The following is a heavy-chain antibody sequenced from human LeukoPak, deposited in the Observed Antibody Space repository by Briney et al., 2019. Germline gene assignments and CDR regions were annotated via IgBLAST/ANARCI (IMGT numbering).Heavy chain of an antibody. D-gene: IGHD6-13*01. V-gene: IGHV3-30*18. Sequence: QSGGSLRLSCAASGFTFSSYGMHWVRQAPGKGLEWVAVISYDGSNKYYADSVKGRFTISRDNSKNTLYLQMNSLRAEDTAVYYCAKDAAATAAAGPGYFDYWGQGTLVTVSS. CDR3: AKDAAATAAAGPGYFDY. CDR1: GFTFSSYG. CDR2: ISYDGSNK. J-gene: IGHJ4*02.